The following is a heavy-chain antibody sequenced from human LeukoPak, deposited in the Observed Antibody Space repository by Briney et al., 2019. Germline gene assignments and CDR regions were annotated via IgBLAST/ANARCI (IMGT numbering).Heavy chain of an antibody. J-gene: IGHJ4*02. CDR1: GFTFSSYG. CDR3: ARGGIAARPPFDY. V-gene: IGHV3-33*01. Sequence: GGSLRLSCAASGFTFSSYGVHWVRQAPGKGLEWVAVIWYDGSNKYYADSVKGRFTISRDNSKNTLYLQMNSLRAEDTAVYYCARGGIAARPPFDYWGQGTLVTVSS. CDR2: IWYDGSNK. D-gene: IGHD6-6*01.